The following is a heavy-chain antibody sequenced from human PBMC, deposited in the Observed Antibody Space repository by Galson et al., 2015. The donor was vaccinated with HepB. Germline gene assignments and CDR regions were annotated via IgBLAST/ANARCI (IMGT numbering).Heavy chain of an antibody. CDR2: ISAYNGNT. CDR3: ARDTGIVVVTATYYYYGMDV. CDR1: GYTFTSYG. V-gene: IGHV1-18*01. Sequence: SCKASGYTFTSYGISWVRQAPGQGLEWMGWISAYNGNTNYAQKLQGRVTMTTDTSTSTAYMELRSLRSDDTAVYYCARDTGIVVVTATYYYYGMDVWGQGTTVTVSS. J-gene: IGHJ6*02. D-gene: IGHD2-21*02.